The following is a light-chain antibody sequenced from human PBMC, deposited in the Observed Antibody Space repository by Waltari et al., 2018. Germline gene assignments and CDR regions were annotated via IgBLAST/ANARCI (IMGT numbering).Light chain of an antibody. CDR2: DLT. V-gene: IGLV2-11*01. Sequence: QSALTQPRSVSGSPGQSVTMSCTGIDSDVGDFNFVSWYQQHPGKAPKLTIYDLTKRPAGVPDRFTASRSANTASLTISGLQADDEAHYYCSSYAGSHTKWVFGGGTKLTVL. CDR1: DSDVGDFNF. J-gene: IGLJ3*02. CDR3: SSYAGSHTKWV.